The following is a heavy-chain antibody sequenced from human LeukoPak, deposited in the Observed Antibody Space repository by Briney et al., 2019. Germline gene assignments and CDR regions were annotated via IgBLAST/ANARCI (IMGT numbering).Heavy chain of an antibody. D-gene: IGHD1-7*01. V-gene: IGHV1-2*02. CDR1: GHTFSGHY. J-gene: IGHJ4*02. CDR3: AKDQGEGYNWNYSGVCDY. Sequence: ASVKVSCKASGHTFSGHYMHWVRQAPGQGLEWMGWINPNNGGTNYAQKFKGRVTMTRDTSINTAYMELSRLRSDDTAVYYCAKDQGEGYNWNYSGVCDYWGQGTQVTVSS. CDR2: INPNNGGT.